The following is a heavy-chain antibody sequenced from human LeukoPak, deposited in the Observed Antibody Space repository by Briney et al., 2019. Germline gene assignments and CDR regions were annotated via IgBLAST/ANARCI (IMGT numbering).Heavy chain of an antibody. CDR1: GYTFTQYW. J-gene: IGHJ4*02. Sequence: GESLKISCKGFGYTFTQYWIGWVRQMPGKGLEWMAIIYPGDSDIRYSPSFQGQVTISADKSISTAYLQWSTLQASDTAMYYCARHPDYWGQGTLVTVYS. CDR2: IYPGDSDI. V-gene: IGHV5-51*01. CDR3: ARHPDY.